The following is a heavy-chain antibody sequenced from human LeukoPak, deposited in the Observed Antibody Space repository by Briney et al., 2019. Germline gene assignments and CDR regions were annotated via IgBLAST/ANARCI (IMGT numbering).Heavy chain of an antibody. CDR1: GGTFSSYA. V-gene: IGHV1-69*05. J-gene: IGHJ6*03. Sequence: GASVKVSCKASGGTFSSYAISWVRQAPGQGLEWMGGIIPIFGTANYAQKFQGRVTITTDESTSTAYMELSSLRSEDTAVYYCAVVPAAMFYYMDVWGKGTTVTVSS. D-gene: IGHD2-2*01. CDR2: IIPIFGTA. CDR3: AVVPAAMFYYMDV.